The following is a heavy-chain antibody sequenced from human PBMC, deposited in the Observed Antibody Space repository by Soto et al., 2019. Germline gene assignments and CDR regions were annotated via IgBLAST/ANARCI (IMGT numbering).Heavy chain of an antibody. V-gene: IGHV3-7*03. CDR1: GFTFSNYW. D-gene: IGHD4-4*01. CDR2: IRPDGSEK. J-gene: IGHJ4*02. CDR3: LRGFDYSFDR. Sequence: SLRLTCAATGFTFSNYWMSWVRQAPGKGLEWVANIRPDGSEKYYVDSVRGRFTFSRDNAENSVFLQMNSLRADATAVYYCLRGFDYSFDRWGPGSLVTVSS.